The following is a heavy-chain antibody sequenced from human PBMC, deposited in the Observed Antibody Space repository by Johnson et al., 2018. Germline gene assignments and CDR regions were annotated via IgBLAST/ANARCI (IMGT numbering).Heavy chain of an antibody. Sequence: QVQLVQSGGGVVQPGRSLRLSCAASGFTFSSYGMHWVRQAPGKGLEWVAVISYDGSNKYYADSVKGRFTISRDNSKNTLYLQMNSLRPEDTAVYYCAKDPHLNEQRWLPYYYGMDVWGQGTTVTVSS. CDR3: AKDPHLNEQRWLPYYYGMDV. CDR1: GFTFSSYG. D-gene: IGHD5-18*01. V-gene: IGHV3-30*18. CDR2: ISYDGSNK. J-gene: IGHJ6*02.